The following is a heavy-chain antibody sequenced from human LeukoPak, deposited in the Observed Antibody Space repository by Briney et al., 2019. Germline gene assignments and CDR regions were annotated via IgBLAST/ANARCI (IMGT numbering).Heavy chain of an antibody. D-gene: IGHD3-22*01. CDR2: INSDGSST. J-gene: IGHJ4*02. CDR1: GFTFSSYW. Sequence: GGSLRLSCAASGFTFSSYWMHWVRQAPGKGLVWVSRINSDGSSTSYADSVKGRFTISRDNAKNTLYLQMNSLRAEDTAVYHCARGNYYDSSGNLDYWGQGTLVTVSS. CDR3: ARGNYYDSSGNLDY. V-gene: IGHV3-74*01.